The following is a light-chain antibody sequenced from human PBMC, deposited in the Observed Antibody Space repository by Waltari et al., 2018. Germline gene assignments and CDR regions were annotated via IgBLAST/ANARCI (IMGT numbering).Light chain of an antibody. CDR2: ANT. CDR1: TSNTGAGYD. Sequence: QSVLTQPPSVSGAPGQRVTVSCTGSTSNTGAGYDVQWYQQFPGRAPKLVIYANTYRPSGVPDRFSATKSGSSASQAITGLQAEDEADYYCQSYDKILSAWVFGGGTKLTVL. V-gene: IGLV1-40*01. J-gene: IGLJ3*02. CDR3: QSYDKILSAWV.